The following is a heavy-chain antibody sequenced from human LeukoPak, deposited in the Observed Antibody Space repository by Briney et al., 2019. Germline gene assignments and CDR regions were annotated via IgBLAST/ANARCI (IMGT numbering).Heavy chain of an antibody. CDR3: ARDLIVVVPAAMGGENWFDP. CDR2: INPSGGST. D-gene: IGHD2-2*01. V-gene: IGHV1-46*01. Sequence: ASVKVSCKASGYTFTSYYMHWVRQAPGQGLEWMGIINPSGGSTSYAQKFQGRVTMTTDTSTSTAYMELRSLRSDDTAVYYCARDLIVVVPAAMGGENWFDPWGQGTLVTVSS. CDR1: GYTFTSYY. J-gene: IGHJ5*02.